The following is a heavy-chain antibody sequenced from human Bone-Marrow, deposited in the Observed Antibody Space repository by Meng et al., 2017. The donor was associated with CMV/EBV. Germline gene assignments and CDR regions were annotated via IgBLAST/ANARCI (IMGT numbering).Heavy chain of an antibody. V-gene: IGHV4-34*01. D-gene: IGHD6-19*01. CDR2: INHSGST. CDR3: ASGGMAVAGTGGWFDP. CDR1: GFTFSSYA. Sequence: ESLKISCAASGFTFSSYAMHWVRQAPGKGLEWIGEINHSGSTNYNPSLKSRVTISVDTSKNQFSLKLSSVTAADTAVYYCASGGMAVAGTGGWFDPWGQGTLVTVSS. J-gene: IGHJ5*02.